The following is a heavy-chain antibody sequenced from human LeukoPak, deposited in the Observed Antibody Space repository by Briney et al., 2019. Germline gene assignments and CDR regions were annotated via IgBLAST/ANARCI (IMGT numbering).Heavy chain of an antibody. Sequence: PGGSLRLSCVASGFTFSSHGMHWVRQAPGKGLEWVAVIWYDASEKYYADSVKGRFTISRDNGKNSLYLQMNSLKAEDTAGYYCARVYGSGSYNYYGMDVWGQGTTVTVSS. J-gene: IGHJ6*02. CDR3: ARVYGSGSYNYYGMDV. D-gene: IGHD3-10*01. CDR2: IWYDASEK. CDR1: GFTFSSHG. V-gene: IGHV3-33*01.